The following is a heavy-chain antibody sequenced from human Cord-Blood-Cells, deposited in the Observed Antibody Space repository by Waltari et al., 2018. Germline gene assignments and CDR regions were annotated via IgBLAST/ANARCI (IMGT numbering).Heavy chain of an antibody. V-gene: IGHV3-33*01. CDR2: IWYEGSNK. CDR3: AITGDLDY. CDR1: GFTFSSYG. J-gene: IGHJ4*02. D-gene: IGHD7-27*01. Sequence: QVQLVESGGGVVQPGRSLRLSCAASGFTFSSYGMHWVRQAPGKGLEGVGVIWYEGSNKYYADAVKGRFTISRDNSKNTLYLQMNSLRAEDTAVYYCAITGDLDYWGQGTLVTVSS.